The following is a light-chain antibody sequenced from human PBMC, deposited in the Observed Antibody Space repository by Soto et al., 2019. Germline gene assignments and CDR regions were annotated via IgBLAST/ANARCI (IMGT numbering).Light chain of an antibody. J-gene: IGLJ1*01. CDR1: NIRSKS. V-gene: IGLV3-21*02. CDR2: DDS. CDR3: QVWDSSSDHYV. Sequence: SYELTQPPSVSVAPGQTARIACGGNNIRSKSVHWYQQKPGQAPVLVVCDDSVRPSGIPERFSGSNSENTATLTISRVEAGDEADYSCQVWDSSSDHYVFGAGTKVTVL.